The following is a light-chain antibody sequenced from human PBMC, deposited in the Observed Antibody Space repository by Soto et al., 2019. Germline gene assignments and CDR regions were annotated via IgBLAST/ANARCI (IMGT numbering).Light chain of an antibody. Sequence: EIVVTQSPALLSVSPGERVTLSCRASQSVISSIAWYQQKLGQAPRLLIYGASTRATGIPARFSGSGSGTDFTLTISSLEPEDFAVYYCQQRSNWPWTFGQGTKVDIK. CDR2: GAS. J-gene: IGKJ1*01. CDR3: QQRSNWPWT. V-gene: IGKV3-11*01. CDR1: QSVISS.